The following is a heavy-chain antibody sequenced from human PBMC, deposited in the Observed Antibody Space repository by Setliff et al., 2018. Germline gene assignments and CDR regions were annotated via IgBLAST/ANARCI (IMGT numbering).Heavy chain of an antibody. J-gene: IGHJ1*01. D-gene: IGHD1-26*01. CDR3: AKIGRGGTFDQFFQD. CDR1: AFTFKNYW. V-gene: IGHV3-7*03. CDR2: IKGDGSEK. Sequence: GGSLRLSCAASAFTFKNYWMSWVRQAPGKGLEWVANIKGDGSEKFYWDSVKGRFTISRDNSDILYLQMNSLRAEDTAVYYCAKIGRGGTFDQFFQDWGHGTLVTVSS.